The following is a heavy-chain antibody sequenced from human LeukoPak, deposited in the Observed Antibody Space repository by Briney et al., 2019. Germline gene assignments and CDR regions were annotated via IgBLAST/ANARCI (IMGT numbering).Heavy chain of an antibody. J-gene: IGHJ4*02. Sequence: SETLSLTCAVYGGSFSGYYWSWIRQSPGKGLEWIGEINHSGNTNYNPSLKSRVTISVDTSKNQFSLKLRSVTAADTAVYYCASGTTDIVVVPATLRNYYFDYWGQGTLVTVSS. V-gene: IGHV4-34*01. D-gene: IGHD2-2*01. CDR2: INHSGNT. CDR1: GGSFSGYY. CDR3: ASGTTDIVVVPATLRNYYFDY.